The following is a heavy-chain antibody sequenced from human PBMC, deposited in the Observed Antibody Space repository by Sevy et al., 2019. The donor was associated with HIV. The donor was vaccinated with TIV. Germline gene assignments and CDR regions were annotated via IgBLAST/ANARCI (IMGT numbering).Heavy chain of an antibody. Sequence: GGSLRLSCASSGFTFISHPMTWVRQAPGKGLEWVASISSSGGSTYYADSVKGPLTTSRDNSKKMVDLEMNSMGLADAAVYFCAKEDFRGFDAWGQGTPVTVSS. CDR2: ISSSGGST. CDR3: AKEDFRGFDA. CDR1: GFTFISHP. D-gene: IGHD6-25*01. J-gene: IGHJ5*02. V-gene: IGHV3-23*01.